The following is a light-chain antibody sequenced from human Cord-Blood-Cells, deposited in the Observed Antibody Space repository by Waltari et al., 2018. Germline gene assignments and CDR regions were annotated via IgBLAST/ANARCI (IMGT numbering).Light chain of an antibody. CDR2: DAS. CDR3: QQRSNWPPK. J-gene: IGKJ4*02. CDR1: QSVSSY. Sequence: EIVLTQSPATLSLSPGERATLSCRASQSVSSYSAWYQQKPGQAPRLLIYDASNRATGIPARFSGSGSGTDFTLTISSLEPEDFAVYYCQQRSNWPPKFGGGTKVEIK. V-gene: IGKV3-11*01.